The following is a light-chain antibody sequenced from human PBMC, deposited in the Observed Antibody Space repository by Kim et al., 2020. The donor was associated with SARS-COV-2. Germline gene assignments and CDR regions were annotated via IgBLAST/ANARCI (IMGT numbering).Light chain of an antibody. V-gene: IGKV3-20*01. J-gene: IGKJ2*01. CDR1: QSVSSVH. CDR3: EQYGTSPYT. Sequence: LSPGERATTSCRASQSVSSVHLAWYQQKPGQAPRLVIFGASNRATGISDRFSGSGSGTDFTLTISRLEAEDFAVYYCEQYGTSPYTFGQGTKLEI. CDR2: GAS.